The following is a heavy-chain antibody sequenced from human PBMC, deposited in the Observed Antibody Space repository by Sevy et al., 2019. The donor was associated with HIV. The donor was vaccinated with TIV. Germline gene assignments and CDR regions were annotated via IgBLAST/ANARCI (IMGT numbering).Heavy chain of an antibody. CDR3: ARDLVASTLTMDV. J-gene: IGHJ6*02. CDR2: ISPSGSPI. V-gene: IGHV3-48*03. CDR1: GFTFTNYV. D-gene: IGHD2-15*01. Sequence: GGSLRLSCAASGFTFTNYVMNWVRQAPEKGLEWLSYISPSGSPIYYADSVKGRFTISRDNAKNSLYLQMNSLRADDTGLYYCARDLVASTLTMDVWGQGTTVTVSS.